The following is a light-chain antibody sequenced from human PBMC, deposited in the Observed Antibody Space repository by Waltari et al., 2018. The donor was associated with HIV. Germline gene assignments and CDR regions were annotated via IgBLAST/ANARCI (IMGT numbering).Light chain of an antibody. Sequence: EVVLTQSPSTLSLSQGERATLSCRASQNIGNYLAWYQQKPGQAPRLLIYDASTMASGIPARFSGSGSGTDFTLTISSLEPEDVAVYYCQQRSNWPPVTFGQGTRLEI. J-gene: IGKJ5*01. V-gene: IGKV3-11*01. CDR2: DAS. CDR1: QNIGNY. CDR3: QQRSNWPPVT.